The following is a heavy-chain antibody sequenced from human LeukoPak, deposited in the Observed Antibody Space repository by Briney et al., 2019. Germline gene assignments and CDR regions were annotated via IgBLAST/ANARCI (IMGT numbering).Heavy chain of an antibody. J-gene: IGHJ4*02. V-gene: IGHV4-59*01. D-gene: IGHD4-17*01. CDR2: IYDSGST. CDR3: ARQTTVTHFDY. Sequence: SETLSLTCTVSGGFISRYYWSWIRQPPGKGLEWIGYIYDSGSTKYNPSLKSRVTISVDTSKNQFSLKLSSVTAADTAVYYCARQTTVTHFDYWGQGTLVTVSS. CDR1: GGFISRYY.